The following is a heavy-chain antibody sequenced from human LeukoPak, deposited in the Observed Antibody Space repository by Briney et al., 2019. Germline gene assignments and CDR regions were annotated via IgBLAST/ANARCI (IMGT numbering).Heavy chain of an antibody. CDR1: GGSISSYF. D-gene: IGHD6-13*01. V-gene: IGHV4-4*09. CDR2: IYTSGST. J-gene: IGHJ5*02. CDR3: ARYGPYSSSWYGWFDP. Sequence: SETLSLTCTVSGGSISSYFWSWIRQPPGKGLEWIGYIYTSGSTNYNPSLKSRVTISVDTSKNQFSLKLSSVTAADTAVYYCARYGPYSSSWYGWFDPWGQGTLVTVSS.